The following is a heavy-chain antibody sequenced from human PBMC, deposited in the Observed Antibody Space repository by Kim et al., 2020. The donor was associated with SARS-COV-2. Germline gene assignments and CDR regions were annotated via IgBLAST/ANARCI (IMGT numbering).Heavy chain of an antibody. CDR1: GYTFTGYY. CDR3: ARSGVGADRGYYYYGMDV. V-gene: IGHV1-2*02. D-gene: IGHD1-26*01. J-gene: IGHJ6*02. Sequence: ASVKVSCKASGYTFTGYYMHWVRQAPGQGLEWMGWINPNSGGTNYAQKFQGRVTMTRDTSISTAYMELSRLRSDDTAVYYCARSGVGADRGYYYYGMDVWGQGTTVTVSS. CDR2: INPNSGGT.